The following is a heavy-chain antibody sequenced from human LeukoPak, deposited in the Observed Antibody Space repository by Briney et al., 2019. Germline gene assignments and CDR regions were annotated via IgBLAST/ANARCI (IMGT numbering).Heavy chain of an antibody. J-gene: IGHJ5*02. D-gene: IGHD1-1*01. CDR2: ISYDGSNK. V-gene: IGHV3-30*18. CDR3: AKDESSGRLEPDP. Sequence: GRSLRLSCAASGFTFSSYGMHWVRQAPGKGLEWVAVISYDGSNKYYADSVKGRFTISRDNSKNTLYLQMNSLRAEDTAVYYCAKDESSGRLEPDPWGQGTLVTVSS. CDR1: GFTFSSYG.